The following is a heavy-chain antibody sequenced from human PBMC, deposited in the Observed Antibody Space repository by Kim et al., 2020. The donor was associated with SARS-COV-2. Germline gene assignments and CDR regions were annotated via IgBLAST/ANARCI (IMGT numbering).Heavy chain of an antibody. CDR3: ARKGSGIPRLYYFDY. Sequence: PSLKGRVTISVDTSKNQFSLKLSSLTAADTAVYYCARKGSGIPRLYYFDYWGQGTLVTVSS. D-gene: IGHD1-26*01. J-gene: IGHJ4*02. V-gene: IGHV4-34*01.